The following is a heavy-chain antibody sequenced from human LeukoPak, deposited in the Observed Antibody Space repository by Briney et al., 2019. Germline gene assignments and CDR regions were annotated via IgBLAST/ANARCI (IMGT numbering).Heavy chain of an antibody. CDR3: AVRGPYDSSGYYFDY. D-gene: IGHD3-22*01. CDR1: GYTFTSYH. Sequence: GASVKVSCKASGYTFTSYHMHWVRQAPGQGLEWMGIINPSGGSTSYAQKFRGRVTMTRDTSTSTVYMELSSLRSEDTAVYYCAVRGPYDSSGYYFDYWGQGTLVTVSS. J-gene: IGHJ4*02. V-gene: IGHV1-46*01. CDR2: INPSGGST.